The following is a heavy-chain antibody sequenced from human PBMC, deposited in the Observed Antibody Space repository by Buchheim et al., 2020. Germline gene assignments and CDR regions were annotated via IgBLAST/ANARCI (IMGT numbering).Heavy chain of an antibody. CDR1: GFTFSIYA. D-gene: IGHD3-9*01. V-gene: IGHV3-23*01. CDR2: ISASGGST. Sequence: EVHLLESGGGLVQPGGSLRLSCAASGFTFSIYAISWVRQAPGQGLEWVSSISASGGSTYYADSVKGRFTVSRDTSNNTLSLQMNSLRAEDTAIYYCATINIRYFDYGRNDYWGQGTL. J-gene: IGHJ4*02. CDR3: ATINIRYFDYGRNDY.